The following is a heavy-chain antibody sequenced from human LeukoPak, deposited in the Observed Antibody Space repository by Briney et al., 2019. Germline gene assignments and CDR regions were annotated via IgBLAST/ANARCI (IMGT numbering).Heavy chain of an antibody. Sequence: SETLSLTCTVSGGSISSSSYYWGWIRQPPGKGLEWIGSIYYSGSTYYNPSLKSRVTISVDTSKNQFSLKLSSVTAADTAVYYCARVTATVTKRLFFDYWGQGTLVTVSS. D-gene: IGHD4-17*01. CDR3: ARVTATVTKRLFFDY. CDR1: GGSISSSSYY. J-gene: IGHJ4*02. CDR2: IYYSGST. V-gene: IGHV4-39*07.